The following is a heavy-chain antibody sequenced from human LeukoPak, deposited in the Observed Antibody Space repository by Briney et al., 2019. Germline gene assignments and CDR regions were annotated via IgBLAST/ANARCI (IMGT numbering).Heavy chain of an antibody. CDR3: TREVGTTSGYSSSWYWFDP. Sequence: GGSLRLSCTASGFTFGDYPMSWFRQAPGKGLEWVGLIRTKAYGGTTDYAASVKGRFIISRDDSEGNTYLQMTSLTTEDTAVYYCTREVGTTSGYSSSWYWFDPWGQGTPVTVSS. CDR2: IRTKAYGGTT. D-gene: IGHD6-13*01. J-gene: IGHJ5*02. CDR1: GFTFGDYP. V-gene: IGHV3-49*03.